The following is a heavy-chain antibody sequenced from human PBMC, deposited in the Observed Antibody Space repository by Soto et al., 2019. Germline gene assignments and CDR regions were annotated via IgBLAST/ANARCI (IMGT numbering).Heavy chain of an antibody. CDR2: TYYRSKWYN. D-gene: IGHD1-7*01. J-gene: IGHJ6*02. V-gene: IGHV6-1*01. Sequence: PSQTLSLTCAISGDSVSSNSAAWNRIRQSPSRGLEWLGRTYYRSKWYNDYAVSVKSRITINPDTSKNQFSLQLNSVTPEDTAVYYCARELELPGDYYYGMDVWGQGTTVTVSS. CDR1: GDSVSSNSAA. CDR3: ARELELPGDYYYGMDV.